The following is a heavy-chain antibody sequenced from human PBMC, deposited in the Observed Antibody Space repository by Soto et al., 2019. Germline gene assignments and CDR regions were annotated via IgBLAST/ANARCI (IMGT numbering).Heavy chain of an antibody. V-gene: IGHV3-9*01. D-gene: IGHD1-7*01. J-gene: IGHJ4*02. CDR3: TRSIPGTTSSDY. CDR2: ISWNSGSI. CDR1: GFTFYYYA. Sequence: GGSLILSCAASGFTFYYYAMHWVRQAPGKGLEWVSGISWNSGSIGYADSVKGRFTISRDNAKNSLYLQMNSLKTEDTALYYCTRSIPGTTSSDYWGQGTLVTVSS.